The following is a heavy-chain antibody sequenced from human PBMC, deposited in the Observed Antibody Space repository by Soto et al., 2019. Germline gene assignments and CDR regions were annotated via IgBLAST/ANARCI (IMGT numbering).Heavy chain of an antibody. CDR1: GFTFSSNA. CDR3: AKGATVTSYFDC. CDR2: ISYDGSNT. V-gene: IGHV3-30*18. J-gene: IGHJ4*02. Sequence: QVQLVESGGGVVQPGRSLRLSCAASGFTFSSNAMHWVRQAPGKGLEWVAIISYDGSNTYYTDSVKGRFTISRDIAKNTLYLQMNNLRAEDTAVYYCAKGATVTSYFDCWGQGTLVTVSS. D-gene: IGHD4-17*01.